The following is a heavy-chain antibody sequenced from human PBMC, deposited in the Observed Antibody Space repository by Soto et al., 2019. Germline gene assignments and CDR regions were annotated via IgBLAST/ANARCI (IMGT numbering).Heavy chain of an antibody. D-gene: IGHD3-10*01. CDR1: GFPFSRSF. V-gene: IGHV3-74*01. CDR3: VRDPGALISTWSFSFDS. J-gene: IGHJ4*02. CDR2: VNTDGSAT. Sequence: PGGSLRLSCAASGFPFSRSFMHWVRQAPGKGLVWVARVNTDGSATVYAGSVKGRFTISRDNVRNTVSLEMNDLRAEDTAVYFCVRDPGALISTWSFSFDSWGQGNLVTVSS.